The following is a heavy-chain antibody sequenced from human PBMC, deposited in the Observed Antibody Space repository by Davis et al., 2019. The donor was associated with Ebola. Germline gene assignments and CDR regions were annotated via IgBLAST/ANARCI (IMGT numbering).Heavy chain of an antibody. D-gene: IGHD6-19*01. CDR1: GFTFSSYA. Sequence: PGGSLRLSCAASGFTFSSYAMHWVRQAPDKGLEWVAVISYDGSNKYYADSVKGRFTISRDNSKNTLYLQMNSLRAEDTAVYYCARGPVNRQGFIAVARSFDYWGQGTLVTVSS. CDR2: ISYDGSNK. J-gene: IGHJ4*02. CDR3: ARGPVNRQGFIAVARSFDY. V-gene: IGHV3-30-3*01.